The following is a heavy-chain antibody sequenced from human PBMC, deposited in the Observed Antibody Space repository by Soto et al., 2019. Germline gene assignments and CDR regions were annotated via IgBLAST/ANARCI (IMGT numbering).Heavy chain of an antibody. CDR2: IRSKAYGGTT. V-gene: IGHV3-49*03. CDR3: TSLSRRHDLLFGAFDI. Sequence: GGSLRLSCTASGFTFGDYAMSWFRQAPGKGLEWVGFIRSKAYGGTTEYAASVKGRFTISRDDSKSVAYLQMNSLKTEDTAVYYCTSLSRRHDLLFGAFDIWGQGTMVTVSS. J-gene: IGHJ3*02. D-gene: IGHD3-16*02. CDR1: GFTFGDYA.